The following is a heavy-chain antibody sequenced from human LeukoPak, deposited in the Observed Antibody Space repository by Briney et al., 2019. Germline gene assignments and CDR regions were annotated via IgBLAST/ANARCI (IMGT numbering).Heavy chain of an antibody. D-gene: IGHD3-10*01. CDR1: GFTFSSYG. Sequence: PGGSLRLSCAASGFTFSSYGMHWVRQAPGKGLEWVAVIWYDGSNEYYADSVKGRFTISRDNSKNTLYLQMNSLRAEDTAVYYCARERRPLLWFGELLFVGMDVWGKGTTVTVSS. J-gene: IGHJ6*04. V-gene: IGHV3-33*01. CDR2: IWYDGSNE. CDR3: ARERRPLLWFGELLFVGMDV.